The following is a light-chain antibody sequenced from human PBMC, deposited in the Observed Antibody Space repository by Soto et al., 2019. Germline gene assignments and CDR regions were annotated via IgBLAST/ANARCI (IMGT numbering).Light chain of an antibody. V-gene: IGKV1-27*01. CDR1: QGISNS. CDR3: QKYDSDART. Sequence: DVQMTQSPSSLSASVGDRVTITCRASQGISNSLAWYQQRPGRVPKPLIYGASNLQSEVPSRFSGSGSGTDFTLTISSLKPEDVATYYCQKYDSDARTLGQGTKVDIK. J-gene: IGKJ1*01. CDR2: GAS.